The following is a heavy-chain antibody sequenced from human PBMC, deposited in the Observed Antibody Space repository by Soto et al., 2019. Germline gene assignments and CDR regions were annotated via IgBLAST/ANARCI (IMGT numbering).Heavy chain of an antibody. CDR2: IYHSGST. CDR3: ARHGDYSNDPSYLSFDY. CDR1: DGAISSTSYY. J-gene: IGHJ4*02. V-gene: IGHV4-39*01. Sequence: SETLSLTCTVSDGAISSTSYYWGWIRQPPGKGLEWIGSIYHSGSTYFNPSLKSRVTVSVDMSKNHFSLKLNFVTAADTAVYNCARHGDYSNDPSYLSFDYWGQGTPVTVSS. D-gene: IGHD4-4*01.